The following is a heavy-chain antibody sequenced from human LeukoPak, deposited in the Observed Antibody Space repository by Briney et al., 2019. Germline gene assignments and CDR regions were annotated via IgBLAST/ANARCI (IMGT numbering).Heavy chain of an antibody. CDR1: GYSISSGYY. D-gene: IGHD5-12*01. CDR3: ARDQSRKWLRLGWFDP. V-gene: IGHV4-38-2*02. J-gene: IGHJ5*02. CDR2: IYHSGST. Sequence: PSETLSLTCTVSGYSISSGYYWGWIRQPPGKGLEWIGSIYHSGSTYYNPSLKSRVTISVDTSKNQFSLKLSSVTAADTAVYYCARDQSRKWLRLGWFDPWGQGTLVTVSS.